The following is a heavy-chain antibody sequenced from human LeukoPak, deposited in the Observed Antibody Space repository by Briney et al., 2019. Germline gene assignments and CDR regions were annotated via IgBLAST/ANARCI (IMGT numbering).Heavy chain of an antibody. D-gene: IGHD3-22*01. CDR1: AFTFSHYW. J-gene: IGHJ4*02. CDR2: INGVGSST. Sequence: SGGSLRPSCAASAFTFSHYWMHWVRQAPGKGLVWVSRINGVGSSTAYADSVKGRFTISRDNAKNTLYLQINNLRAEDTAMYYCTRDPDLSGYSFFEDWGQGTLVTVSS. V-gene: IGHV3-74*01. CDR3: TRDPDLSGYSFFED.